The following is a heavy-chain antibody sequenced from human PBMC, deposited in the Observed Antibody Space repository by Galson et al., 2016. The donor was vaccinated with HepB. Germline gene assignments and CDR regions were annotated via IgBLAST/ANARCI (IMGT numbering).Heavy chain of an antibody. Sequence: SVKVSCKASGFTSPSSAVQWVRQARGQRLEWIGWIAVGSGNTNYPEMFQERVNFTRDMSTSTAYMELSSLRSEDTAVYYCAVWGWDSNGGAPFDYWGQGTLVTVSS. J-gene: IGHJ4*02. CDR2: IAVGSGNT. CDR1: GFTSPSSA. V-gene: IGHV1-58*01. D-gene: IGHD2-8*01. CDR3: AVWGWDSNGGAPFDY.